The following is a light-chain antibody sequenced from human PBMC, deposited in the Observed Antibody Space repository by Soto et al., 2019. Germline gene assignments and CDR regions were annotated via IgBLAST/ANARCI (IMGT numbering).Light chain of an antibody. J-gene: IGLJ2*01. CDR2: DVS. V-gene: IGLV2-11*01. CDR3: CSYAGDLAL. Sequence: ALAQPRSVSGSPGQSVTISCTGTSSDVGGYDFVSWYQQHPGKAPKLMISDVSKRPSGVPDRFSGSKSGNTASLTISRLQAEDEADYYCCSYAGDLALFGGGTKVT. CDR1: SSDVGGYDF.